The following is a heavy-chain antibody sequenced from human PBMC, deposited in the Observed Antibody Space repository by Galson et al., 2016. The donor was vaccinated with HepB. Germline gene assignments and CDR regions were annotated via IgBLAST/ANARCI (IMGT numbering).Heavy chain of an antibody. J-gene: IGHJ4*02. CDR3: ARGTDRAKVGDY. Sequence: SLTCAVYVGSFSGYYLTWIRQPPGKGLEWIGEVHPSGSTYYNTSLQSRVTISVDTSRNQFSLKLTSVTAADTAVYYCARGTDRAKVGDYWGQGTLVTVSS. V-gene: IGHV4-34*01. CDR1: VGSFSGYY. CDR2: VHPSGST. D-gene: IGHD2-2*01.